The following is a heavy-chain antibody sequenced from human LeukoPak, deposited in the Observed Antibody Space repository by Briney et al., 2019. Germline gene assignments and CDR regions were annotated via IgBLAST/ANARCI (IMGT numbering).Heavy chain of an antibody. CDR1: GFTFSDYY. Sequence: GGSLRLSCAASGFTFSDYYMSWIRQAPGKGLEWVSYISSRGSTIYYADSVKGRFTISRDSAKNSLDLQMNSLRVEDTAVYYCARDIKHFDYWGQGILVTVSS. CDR2: ISSRGSTI. J-gene: IGHJ4*02. CDR3: ARDIKHFDY. V-gene: IGHV3-11*01.